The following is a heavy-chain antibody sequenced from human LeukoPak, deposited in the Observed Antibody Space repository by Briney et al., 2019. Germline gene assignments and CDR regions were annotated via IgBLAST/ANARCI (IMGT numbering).Heavy chain of an antibody. CDR1: GGTFSSYA. V-gene: IGHV1-69*05. D-gene: IGHD2/OR15-2a*01. J-gene: IGHJ4*02. CDR2: IIPIFGTA. CDR3: ARDGPSMKPVY. Sequence: SVKVSCKASGGTFSSYAISWVRQAPGQGLEWMGGIIPIFGTANYAQKFQGRVTMTTDTSTSTAYMELRSLRSDDTAVYYCARDGPSMKPVYWGQGTLVTVSS.